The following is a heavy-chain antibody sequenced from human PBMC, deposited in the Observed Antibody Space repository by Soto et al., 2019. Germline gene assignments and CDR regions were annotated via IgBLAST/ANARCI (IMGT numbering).Heavy chain of an antibody. CDR3: ARVHVMVVAGSTFDY. D-gene: IGHD6-19*01. CDR2: IYHGGTT. V-gene: IGHV4-38-2*02. CDR1: GDSISSGSY. J-gene: IGHJ4*03. Sequence: SETLSLTCTVSGDSISSGSYWGWIRHPPGEGPEWIASIYHGGTTFYNPSLKSRISISVDTSKNQFSLRLTSVTAADTATYYCARVHVMVVAGSTFDYWGRGTMVTVSS.